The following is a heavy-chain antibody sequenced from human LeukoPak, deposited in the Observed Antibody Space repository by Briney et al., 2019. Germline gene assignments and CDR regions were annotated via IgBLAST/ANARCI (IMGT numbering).Heavy chain of an antibody. J-gene: IGHJ4*02. Sequence: GGSLRLSCAASGFTFSSYGMHWVRQAPGKGLEWVAFIRYDGSNKYYADSVKGRFTISRDNSKNTLYLQMNSLRAEDTAVYYCAKDPWGVVPGWGYYFDYWGQGTLVTVSS. CDR1: GFTFSSYG. V-gene: IGHV3-30*02. CDR2: IRYDGSNK. CDR3: AKDPWGVVPGWGYYFDY. D-gene: IGHD2-2*01.